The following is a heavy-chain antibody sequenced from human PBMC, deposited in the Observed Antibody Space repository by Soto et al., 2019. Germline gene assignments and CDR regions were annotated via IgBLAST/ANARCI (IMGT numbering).Heavy chain of an antibody. V-gene: IGHV3-15*01. CDR1: GFTFSNAW. J-gene: IGHJ4*02. D-gene: IGHD6-19*01. CDR2: IKSKTDGGTT. Sequence: GGSLRLSCAASGFTFSNAWMSWVRQAPGNGLEWVGRIKSKTDGGTTDYAAPVKGRFTISRDDSKNTLYLQMNSLKTEDTAVYYCTTDRRAVAGVFDYWGXGTLVPVSS. CDR3: TTDRRAVAGVFDY.